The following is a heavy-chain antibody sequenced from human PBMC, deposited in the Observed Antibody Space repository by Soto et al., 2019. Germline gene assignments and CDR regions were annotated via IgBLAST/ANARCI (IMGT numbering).Heavy chain of an antibody. V-gene: IGHV1-46*01. J-gene: IGHJ3*01. CDR2: INPSRGSA. CDR3: ARPLIGNTIDL. D-gene: IGHD1-7*01. Sequence: ASVKVSCKASGYTFFKYFIHWVRQAPGQGLEWIGIINPSRGSATYGPIFQGRVSLTADMPTSTVYMELSSLRSEDTAIYYCARPLIGNTIDLWGQGTSVTVSS. CDR1: GYTFFKYF.